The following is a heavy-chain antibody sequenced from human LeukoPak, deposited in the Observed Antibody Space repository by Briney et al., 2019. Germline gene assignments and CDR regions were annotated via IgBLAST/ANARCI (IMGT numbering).Heavy chain of an antibody. Sequence: GGSLRLSCAASGFTFSDYYMNWIRQAPGKGLEWVSSISGGSRTINYADSVKGRFTISRDNAKNSLYLQMNSLRDEDTAVYYCARAANYYDSSGRPGGWFDPWGQGTLVTVSS. D-gene: IGHD3-22*01. J-gene: IGHJ5*02. CDR3: ARAANYYDSSGRPGGWFDP. V-gene: IGHV3-11*04. CDR2: ISGGSRTI. CDR1: GFTFSDYY.